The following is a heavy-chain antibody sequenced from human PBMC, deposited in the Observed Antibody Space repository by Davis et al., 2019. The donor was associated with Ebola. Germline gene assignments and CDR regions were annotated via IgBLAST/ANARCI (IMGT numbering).Heavy chain of an antibody. J-gene: IGHJ5*02. V-gene: IGHV3-23*01. CDR1: GFSYSSYA. D-gene: IGHD3-3*01. CDR2: IVGGGSST. CDR3: ARVRGYDFPGWFDP. Sequence: PGGSLRLSCAASGFSYSSYAMSWVRQAPGKGLEWVSGIVGGGSSTYYADSVKGRFTISRDNSKNTLYLQMNSLRAEDTAVYYCARVRGYDFPGWFDPWGQGTLVTVSS.